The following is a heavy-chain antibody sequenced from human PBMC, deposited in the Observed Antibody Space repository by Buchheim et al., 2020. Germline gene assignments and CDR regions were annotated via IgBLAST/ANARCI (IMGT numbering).Heavy chain of an antibody. Sequence: EVQLVESGGGLVKPGGSLRLSCAASGFTFSNAWMSWVRQAPGKGLEWVGRIKSKTDGGTTDYAAPVKVSFTISRDDSKNTLYMLMIRLKTEDTAVYYCNTEPDSSSWNYYYYGMDVWGQGTT. CDR1: GFTFSNAW. D-gene: IGHD6-13*01. CDR2: IKSKTDGGTT. V-gene: IGHV3-15*01. J-gene: IGHJ6*02. CDR3: NTEPDSSSWNYYYYGMDV.